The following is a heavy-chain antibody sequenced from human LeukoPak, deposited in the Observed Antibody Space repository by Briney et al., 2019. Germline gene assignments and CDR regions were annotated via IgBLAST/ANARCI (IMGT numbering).Heavy chain of an antibody. J-gene: IGHJ4*02. Sequence: KPSETLSLTCTVSGVSISSYYWSWIRQPAGKGLEWIGRIHTSGSTNYNPSLKSRVTISVDTSKNQFSLKLSSVTAADTAVYYCARGNYDDVWGGIDYWGQGTLVTVSS. D-gene: IGHD3-16*01. CDR3: ARGNYDDVWGGIDY. CDR2: IHTSGST. V-gene: IGHV4-4*07. CDR1: GVSISSYY.